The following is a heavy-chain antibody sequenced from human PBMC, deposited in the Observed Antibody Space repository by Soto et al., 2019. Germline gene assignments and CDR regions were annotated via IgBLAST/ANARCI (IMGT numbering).Heavy chain of an antibody. CDR1: GGSISSGGYS. D-gene: IGHD1-26*01. Sequence: QVQLQESGPGLVKPSQTLSLTCTVSGGSISSGGYSWSWIRQHPGTGLVWIGYIYYSGSTYYNPSLKSRGTIPVDTSKNQFSLKLSSVTAADTAVYYCARDRGIPTASDYWGQGTLVTVSS. CDR2: IYYSGST. V-gene: IGHV4-31*03. J-gene: IGHJ4*02. CDR3: ARDRGIPTASDY.